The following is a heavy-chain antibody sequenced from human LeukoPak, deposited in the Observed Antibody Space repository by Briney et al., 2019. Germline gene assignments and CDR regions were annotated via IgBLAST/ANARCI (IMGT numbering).Heavy chain of an antibody. D-gene: IGHD2-2*01. J-gene: IGHJ5*02. CDR3: ARHAMAAPQARFDP. CDR1: GVPISSYY. V-gene: IGHV4-59*08. Sequence: SDTLSLTCTVSGVPISSYYWSWIRQPPGKRLEWSGYIYYSGSTNYNPSLKSRVTISVDTSKNQFSLKLSSVTAADTAVYYCARHAMAAPQARFDPWGQGTLVTASS. CDR2: IYYSGST.